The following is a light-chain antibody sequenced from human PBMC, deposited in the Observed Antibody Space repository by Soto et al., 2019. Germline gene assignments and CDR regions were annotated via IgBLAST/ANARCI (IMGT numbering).Light chain of an antibody. V-gene: IGLV1-44*01. CDR2: INN. J-gene: IGLJ2*01. CDR1: SSNIGSNT. Sequence: QSVLTQPPSASGTPGQRVTISCSGSSSNIGSNTVNWYQQLPGTAPKLLIYINNQRPSGVPDRFSGSKSGTSASLAISGLQSEDEADYYWAAWDDSLNGVVFGGGTQLTVL. CDR3: AAWDDSLNGVV.